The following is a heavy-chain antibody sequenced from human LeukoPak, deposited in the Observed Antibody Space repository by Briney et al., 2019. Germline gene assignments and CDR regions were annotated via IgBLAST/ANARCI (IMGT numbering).Heavy chain of an antibody. CDR3: ARDIGGSYTAIDY. Sequence: GGSLRLSCAASGFTFSSYSMNWGRQAPGKGLEWVSFISSSSAHINYADSVKGRFTISRETPRNSLYLQMNSLRAEDTAVYYCARDIGGSYTAIDYWGQGTLVTVSS. V-gene: IGHV3-21*05. D-gene: IGHD1-26*01. J-gene: IGHJ4*02. CDR2: ISSSSAHI. CDR1: GFTFSSYS.